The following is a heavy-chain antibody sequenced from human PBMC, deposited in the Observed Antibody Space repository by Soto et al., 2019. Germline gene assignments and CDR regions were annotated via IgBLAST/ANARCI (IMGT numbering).Heavy chain of an antibody. J-gene: IGHJ5*02. CDR2: IKSKTDGGTT. Sequence: GGSLRLSCAASGFTFSNAWMNWVRQAPGKGLEWVGRIKSKTDGGTTDYAAPVKGRFTISRDDSKNTLYLQMNSLKTEDTAVYYCAFGGCSGGSCYFVWDNWFDPWGQGTLVTVSS. CDR3: AFGGCSGGSCYFVWDNWFDP. D-gene: IGHD2-15*01. V-gene: IGHV3-15*07. CDR1: GFTFSNAW.